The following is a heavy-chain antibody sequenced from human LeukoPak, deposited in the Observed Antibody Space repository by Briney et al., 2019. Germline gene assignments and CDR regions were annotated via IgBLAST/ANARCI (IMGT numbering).Heavy chain of an antibody. J-gene: IGHJ4*02. CDR3: AKDKEFWSGQPLFDY. V-gene: IGHV3-11*01. CDR2: ITSSGSGSVI. CDR1: GFTLSDYY. Sequence: KPGGSLRLSCAASGFTLSDYYMGWIRQAPGKGLEYGSYITSSGSGSVIYNADSVKGRFTISRDNSKNTLYLQMNSLRAEDTAVYYCAKDKEFWSGQPLFDYWGQGTLVTVSS. D-gene: IGHD3-3*01.